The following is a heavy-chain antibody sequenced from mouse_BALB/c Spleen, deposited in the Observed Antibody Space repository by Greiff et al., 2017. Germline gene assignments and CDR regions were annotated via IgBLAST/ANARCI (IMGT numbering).Heavy chain of an antibody. J-gene: IGHJ2*01. Sequence: QVHVKQSGAELARPGASVKLSCKASGYTFTSYWMQWVKQRPGQGLEWIGAIYPGDGDTRYTQKFKGKATLTADKSSSTAYMQLSSLASEDSAVYYCARSGTTATFDYWGQGTTLTVSS. CDR2: IYPGDGDT. V-gene: IGHV1-87*01. D-gene: IGHD1-2*01. CDR3: ARSGTTATFDY. CDR1: GYTFTSYW.